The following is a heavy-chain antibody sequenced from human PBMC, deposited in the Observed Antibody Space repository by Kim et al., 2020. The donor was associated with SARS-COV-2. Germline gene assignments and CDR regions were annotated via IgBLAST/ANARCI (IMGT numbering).Heavy chain of an antibody. D-gene: IGHD5-18*01. V-gene: IGHV1-69*13. Sequence: SVKVSCKASGGTFSSYAISWVRQAPGQGLEWMGGIIPIFGTANYAQKFQGRVTITADESTSTAYMELSSLRSEDTAVYYCARARLVLGYSYGYDYYYYYMDVWGKGTTVTVSS. CDR1: GGTFSSYA. CDR3: ARARLVLGYSYGYDYYYYYMDV. J-gene: IGHJ6*03. CDR2: IIPIFGTA.